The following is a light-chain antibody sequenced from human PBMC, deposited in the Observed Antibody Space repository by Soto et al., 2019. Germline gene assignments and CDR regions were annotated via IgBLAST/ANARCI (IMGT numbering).Light chain of an antibody. CDR3: QQRNDIPLS. V-gene: IGKV1-39*01. J-gene: IGKJ5*01. Sequence: DIQMTQSPSSLSASVGDRVSITCRASQTINNFLYWFQQKPGAAPKLLIYTLSTLQSGVPSGFRGIGCGTDFPLTISNLQREDFAIYYCQQRNDIPLSFGQGTRLDI. CDR2: TLS. CDR1: QTINNF.